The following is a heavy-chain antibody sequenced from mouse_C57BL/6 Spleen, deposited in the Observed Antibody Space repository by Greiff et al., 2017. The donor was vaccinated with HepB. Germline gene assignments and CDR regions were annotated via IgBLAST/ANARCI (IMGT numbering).Heavy chain of an antibody. CDR3: RSSTVVADY. J-gene: IGHJ2*01. D-gene: IGHD1-1*01. CDR2: YPGSGNTY. Sequence: VQLQQSGPELVKPGASVKMSCKASGYTFTDYYMHWVKQKPGKGLEWIGEIYPGSGNTYYNEKFKGKATLTADTSSSTAYMQRSSLTSEDSAVYFCARSSTVVADYWGQGTTLTVSS. CDR1: YTFTDYYM. V-gene: IGHV1-83*01.